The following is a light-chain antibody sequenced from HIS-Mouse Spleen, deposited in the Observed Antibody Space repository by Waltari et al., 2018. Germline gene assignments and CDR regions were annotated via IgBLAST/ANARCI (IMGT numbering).Light chain of an antibody. Sequence: SYELTQPPSVSVSPGQTARITCSGDALPKKYAYWYQQKSGQAPVLVIYVDSKRPSGSPGGFSGSSSGTMATLTISGAQVEDEADYYCYSTDSSGNHRVFGGGTKLTVL. CDR1: ALPKKY. CDR2: VDS. V-gene: IGLV3-10*01. CDR3: YSTDSSGNHRV. J-gene: IGLJ2*01.